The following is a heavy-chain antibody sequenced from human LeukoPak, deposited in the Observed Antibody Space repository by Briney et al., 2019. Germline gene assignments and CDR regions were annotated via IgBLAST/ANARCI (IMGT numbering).Heavy chain of an antibody. D-gene: IGHD3-10*01. CDR3: VRGGWGDY. CDR1: GFTVSAYE. V-gene: IGHV3-48*03. J-gene: IGHJ4*02. CDR2: ISNSGTTI. Sequence: GGSLRLSCAASGFTVSAYEMIWVRQAPGKGQEWVSYISNSGTTIYYADSVKGRFIISRDNAKNSLHLQMNSLRVEDTAIYYCVRGGWGDYWGQGTLVTVSS.